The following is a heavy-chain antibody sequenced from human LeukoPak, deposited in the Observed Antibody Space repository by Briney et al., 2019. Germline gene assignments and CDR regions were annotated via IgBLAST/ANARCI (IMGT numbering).Heavy chain of an antibody. CDR3: AKVLSGWYGYDAFDI. CDR1: GFTFSSYA. CDR2: ISGSGGST. J-gene: IGHJ3*02. D-gene: IGHD6-19*01. Sequence: PGGSLRLSCAASGFTFSSYAMSWVRQAPGKGLEWVSAISGSGGSTYYADSVKGWFTISRDNSKNTLYLQMNSLRAEDTAVYYCAKVLSGWYGYDAFDIWGQGTMVTVSS. V-gene: IGHV3-23*01.